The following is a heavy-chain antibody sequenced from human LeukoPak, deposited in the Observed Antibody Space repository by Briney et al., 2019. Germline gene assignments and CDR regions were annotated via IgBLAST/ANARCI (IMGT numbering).Heavy chain of an antibody. CDR1: GYTLTSYD. D-gene: IGHD3-10*01. Sequence: ASVKVSCKASGYTLTSYDINWVRQATGQGLEWMGWMNPNSGNTGYAQKFQGRVTMTRNTSISTAYMELSSLRSEDTAVYYCARYYYGSGSASSHYYMDVWGKGTTVTVSS. V-gene: IGHV1-8*01. CDR3: ARYYYGSGSASSHYYMDV. CDR2: MNPNSGNT. J-gene: IGHJ6*03.